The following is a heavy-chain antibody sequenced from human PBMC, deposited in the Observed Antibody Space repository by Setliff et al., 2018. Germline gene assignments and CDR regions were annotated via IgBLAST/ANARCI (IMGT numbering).Heavy chain of an antibody. CDR2: IGGGDT. Sequence: GGSLRLSCAASGFTFNYYPMTWVRQAPGKGLEWVSTIGGGDTHYADSVKGRFTISRDNSENMLYLQMDSLRAEDTALYYCAKYGAMGAARRFDPWGQGTLVTVSS. D-gene: IGHD2-15*01. J-gene: IGHJ5*02. V-gene: IGHV3-23*01. CDR3: AKYGAMGAARRFDP. CDR1: GFTFNYYP.